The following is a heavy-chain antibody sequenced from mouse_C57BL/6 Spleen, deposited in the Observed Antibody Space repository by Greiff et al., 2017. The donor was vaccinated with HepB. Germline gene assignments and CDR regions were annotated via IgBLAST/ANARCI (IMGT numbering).Heavy chain of an antibody. D-gene: IGHD2-4*01. Sequence: EVKLMESGEGLVKPGGSLKLSCAASGFTFSSYAMSWVRQTPEKRLEWVAYISSGGDYIYYADTVKGRFTISRDNTRNTLYLQMSSLKSEDTAMYYCTREGGDYGWFAYWGQGTLVTVSA. CDR3: TREGGDYGWFAY. CDR1: GFTFSSYA. V-gene: IGHV5-9-1*02. J-gene: IGHJ3*01. CDR2: ISSGGDYI.